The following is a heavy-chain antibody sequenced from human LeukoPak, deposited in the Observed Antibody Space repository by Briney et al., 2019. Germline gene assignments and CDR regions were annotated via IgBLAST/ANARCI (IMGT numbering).Heavy chain of an antibody. CDR1: GGSISSSSYY. J-gene: IGHJ5*02. CDR2: ISYSGST. V-gene: IGHV4-39*07. CDR3: ARDLFNCSSTSCYNWFDP. Sequence: PSETLSLTCTVSGGSISSSSYYWGWIRQPPGKGLEWIGSISYSGSTYYNPSLKSRVTISVDTSKNQFSLKLSSVTAADTAVYYCARDLFNCSSTSCYNWFDPWGQGTLVTVSS. D-gene: IGHD2-2*01.